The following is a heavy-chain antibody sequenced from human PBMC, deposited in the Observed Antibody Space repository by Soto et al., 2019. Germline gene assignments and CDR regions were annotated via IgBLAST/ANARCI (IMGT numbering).Heavy chain of an antibody. V-gene: IGHV3-23*01. CDR1: GFTFSSYA. CDR2: ISGSGGST. CDR3: AKNDYYDSSGYLYYFDY. Sequence: GGSLRLSGAASGFTFSSYAMSWVRQAPGKGLEWVSAISGSGGSTYYADSVKGRFTISRDNSKNTLYLQMNSLRAEDTAVYYCAKNDYYDSSGYLYYFDYWGQGTLVTVSS. D-gene: IGHD3-22*01. J-gene: IGHJ4*02.